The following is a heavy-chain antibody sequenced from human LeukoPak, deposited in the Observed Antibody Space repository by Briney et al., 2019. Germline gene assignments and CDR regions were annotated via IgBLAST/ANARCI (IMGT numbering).Heavy chain of an antibody. J-gene: IGHJ4*02. CDR3: AKGGTGFEN. D-gene: IGHD1-14*01. CDR1: GFTFSSYT. CDR2: ISSSSGNI. Sequence: PGGSLRLSCAASGFTFSSYTMNWVRQAPGRGLEWVSGISSSSGNINYADSVKGRFTISRDNSKNTLFLQMNSLRAEDTALYYCAKGGTGFENWGQGTLVTVSS. V-gene: IGHV3-23*01.